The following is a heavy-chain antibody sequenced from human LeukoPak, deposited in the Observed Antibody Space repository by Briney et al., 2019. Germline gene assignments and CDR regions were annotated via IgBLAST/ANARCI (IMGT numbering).Heavy chain of an antibody. CDR3: ARRPFLTDAFDI. CDR2: IIPIFGTA. D-gene: IGHD2-21*01. Sequence: SVKVSCKASGGTFSSYAISWVRQAPGQGLEWMGGIIPIFGTANYAQKFQGRVTITTDESTSTAYMELSSLRSEDTAVYYCARRPFLTDAFDIWGQGTMVTVSS. CDR1: GGTFSSYA. V-gene: IGHV1-69*05. J-gene: IGHJ3*02.